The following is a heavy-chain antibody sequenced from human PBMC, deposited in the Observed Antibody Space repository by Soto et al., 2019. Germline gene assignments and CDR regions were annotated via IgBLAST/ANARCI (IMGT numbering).Heavy chain of an antibody. V-gene: IGHV3-74*01. CDR2: ISSDGSGT. J-gene: IGHJ4*02. Sequence: GGSLRLSCAVSGFTFGTYWMHWVRQVPGKGLVWVARISSDGSGTSYADSVKGRFTISRDNAKNTLFLQMNSLGADDSALYYCSRGERSHFDSWGPGTLVTVSS. CDR3: SRGERSHFDS. CDR1: GFTFGTYW. D-gene: IGHD6-25*01.